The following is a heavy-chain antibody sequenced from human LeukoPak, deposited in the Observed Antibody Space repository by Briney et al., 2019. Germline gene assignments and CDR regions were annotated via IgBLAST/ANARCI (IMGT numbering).Heavy chain of an antibody. D-gene: IGHD3-22*01. CDR1: GFTFSTYW. V-gene: IGHV3-74*01. J-gene: IGHJ4*02. Sequence: GGSLGLSCAASGFTFSTYWMHWVRQAPGKGLVWVSRVNTDGSITTYADSVRGRFTISRDNAKNTLYLQMNSLRAEDTAVYYCARDRSGYCDYWGQGNLVTVSS. CDR2: VNTDGSIT. CDR3: ARDRSGYCDY.